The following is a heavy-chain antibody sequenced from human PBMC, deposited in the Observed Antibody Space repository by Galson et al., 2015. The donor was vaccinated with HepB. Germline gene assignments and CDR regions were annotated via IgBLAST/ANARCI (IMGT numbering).Heavy chain of an antibody. CDR2: IIPIFGTA. CDR3: ARDLQYCSSTSCYNFDY. V-gene: IGHV1-69*13. J-gene: IGHJ4*02. Sequence: SVKVSCKASGGTFSSYAISWVRQAPGQGLEWMGGIIPIFGTANYAQKFQGRVTITADESTSTAYMELSSLRSEDTAVYYCARDLQYCSSTSCYNFDYWGQGTLVTVSS. D-gene: IGHD2-2*01. CDR1: GGTFSSYA.